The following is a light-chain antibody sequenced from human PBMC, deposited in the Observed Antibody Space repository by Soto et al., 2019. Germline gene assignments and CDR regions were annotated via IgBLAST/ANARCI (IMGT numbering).Light chain of an antibody. CDR3: QRLQT. J-gene: IGKJ1*01. V-gene: IGKV1-9*01. Sequence: DIQLTQSPSFLSASVGDRVTITCRASQGISSYLAWYQQKPGKAPKLLIFAASTLQSGVPSRFSGSGSGTEFPLTISNLQPEDFATYYCQRLQTFGQGTRVEIK. CDR1: QGISSY. CDR2: AAS.